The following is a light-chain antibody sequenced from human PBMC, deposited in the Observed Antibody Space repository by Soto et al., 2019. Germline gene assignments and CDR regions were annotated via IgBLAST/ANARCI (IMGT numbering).Light chain of an antibody. V-gene: IGLV2-8*01. J-gene: IGLJ3*02. CDR2: EVT. CDR3: SSFAGSNTLV. CDR1: SSDVGGYNF. Sequence: QSVLTQPPSASGSPGQSATISCTGTSSDVGGYNFVSWYQQHPGKAPKLIIYEVTKRPSGVPDRFSGSKSGNTASLTVSGLQTDDEADYYCSSFAGSNTLVFGGGTKLTVL.